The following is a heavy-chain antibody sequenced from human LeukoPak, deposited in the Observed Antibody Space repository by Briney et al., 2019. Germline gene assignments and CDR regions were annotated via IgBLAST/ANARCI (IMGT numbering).Heavy chain of an antibody. V-gene: IGHV1-69*04. CDR2: IIPILGIA. CDR3: ARQRGQVAGTIDY. CDR1: GGTFSSYA. D-gene: IGHD6-19*01. Sequence: ASVKVSCKASGGTFSSYAISWVRQAPGQGLEWMGRIIPILGIANYAQKFQGRVTITADKSTSTACMELSSLRSEDTAVYYCARQRGQVAGTIDYWGQGTLVTVSS. J-gene: IGHJ4*02.